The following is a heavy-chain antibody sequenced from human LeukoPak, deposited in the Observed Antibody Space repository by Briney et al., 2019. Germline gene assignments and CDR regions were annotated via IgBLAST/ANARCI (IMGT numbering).Heavy chain of an antibody. Sequence: PGGSLRLSCAASGFTFSNYAMSWVRQAPGKGLEWVSAISGSDGSTYYADSVKGRFTISRDNSKNTLYLQMNSLRAEDTAVYYCAKDVDCSGGACYYYYYAMDVWGQGTTVTVSS. D-gene: IGHD2-15*01. CDR1: GFTFSNYA. CDR3: AKDVDCSGGACYYYYYAMDV. V-gene: IGHV3-23*01. J-gene: IGHJ6*02. CDR2: ISGSDGST.